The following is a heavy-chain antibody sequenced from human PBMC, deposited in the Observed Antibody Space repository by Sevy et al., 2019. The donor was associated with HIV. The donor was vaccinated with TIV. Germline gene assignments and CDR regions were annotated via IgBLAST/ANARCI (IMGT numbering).Heavy chain of an antibody. D-gene: IGHD3-3*01. CDR2: ISGGGDSK. Sequence: GGSLRLSCAASGFNFHSYAMTWVRQAPGKGLEWVAAISGGGDSKYYADSMRGRFSLSRDNLKNTVFLQLNSLRVEDTAVYFCAKVGDGFWSGPEINWFDPWGPGTLVTVSS. J-gene: IGHJ5*02. CDR1: GFNFHSYA. V-gene: IGHV3-23*01. CDR3: AKVGDGFWSGPEINWFDP.